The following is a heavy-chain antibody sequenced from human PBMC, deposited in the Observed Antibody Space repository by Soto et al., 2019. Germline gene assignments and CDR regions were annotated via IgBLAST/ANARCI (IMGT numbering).Heavy chain of an antibody. J-gene: IGHJ6*02. D-gene: IGHD5-18*01. CDR2: INPNSGGT. CDR1: GYTFTGYY. CDR3: ASETAIGFDYCYYYGMYG. Sequence: ASVKVSCKASGYTFTGYYMHWVRQAPGQGLEWMGWINPNSGGTNYAQKFQGRVTMTRDTSISTAYMELSRQRSDYTAVYYGASETAIGFDYCYYYGMYGWGQGTTVSVAS. V-gene: IGHV1-2*02.